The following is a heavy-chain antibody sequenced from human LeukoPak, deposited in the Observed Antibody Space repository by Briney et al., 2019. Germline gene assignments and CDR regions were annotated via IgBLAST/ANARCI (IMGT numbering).Heavy chain of an antibody. Sequence: SETLSLTCTVSGGSISSSSYYWGWIRQPPGKGLEWIGSIYYSGSTYYNPSLKSRVTISVDTSKNQFSLKLSSVTAADTAVYYCARGDAEDYYGSGSYFDPWGQGTLVTVSS. CDR3: ARGDAEDYYGSGSYFDP. V-gene: IGHV4-39*01. CDR1: GGSISSSSYY. CDR2: IYYSGST. J-gene: IGHJ5*02. D-gene: IGHD3-10*01.